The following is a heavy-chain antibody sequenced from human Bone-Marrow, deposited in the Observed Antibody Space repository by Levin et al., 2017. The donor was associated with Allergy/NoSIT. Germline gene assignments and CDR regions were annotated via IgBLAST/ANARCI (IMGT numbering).Heavy chain of an antibody. V-gene: IGHV5-51*01. D-gene: IGHD4-17*01. CDR1: GYRFTTYW. CDR2: IYPGDSDT. Sequence: GESLKISCKGSGYRFTTYWIGWVRQMPGKGLEWMGIIYPGDSDTRYSPSFQGQVTISADKTISTAYLQWSSLKASDTAMYYCARGHYGDLTEKPRHEPRHDYYYYFEYWGQGTLVTVSS. CDR3: ARGHYGDLTEKPRHEPRHDYYYYFEY. J-gene: IGHJ4*02.